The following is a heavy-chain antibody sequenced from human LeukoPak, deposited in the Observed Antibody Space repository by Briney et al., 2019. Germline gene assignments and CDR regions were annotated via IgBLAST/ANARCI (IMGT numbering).Heavy chain of an antibody. Sequence: ASVKVSCKASGYTFTSYAMNWVRQAPGQGLEWMGWINTNTGNPTYAQGFTGRFVFSLDTSVSTAYLQISSLKAEDTAVYYCARDLSLSLPVWWFDPWGQGTLVTVSS. D-gene: IGHD3-16*01. J-gene: IGHJ5*02. CDR1: GYTFTSYA. V-gene: IGHV7-4-1*02. CDR3: ARDLSLSLPVWWFDP. CDR2: INTNTGNP.